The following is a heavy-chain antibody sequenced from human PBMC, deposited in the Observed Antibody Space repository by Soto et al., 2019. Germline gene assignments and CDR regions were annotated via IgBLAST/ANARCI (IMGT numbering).Heavy chain of an antibody. CDR3: ARPSEVAATGVGFDY. D-gene: IGHD2-15*01. V-gene: IGHV5-51*01. Sequence: GESLKISCKGSGYTFTIYWIGWVRQMPGKGLEWMGIIYPSDSDTRYSPSFQGQVTISADKSISTAYLQWSSLKASDTAMYYCARPSEVAATGVGFDYWGQGTLVTVSS. J-gene: IGHJ4*02. CDR1: GYTFTIYW. CDR2: IYPSDSDT.